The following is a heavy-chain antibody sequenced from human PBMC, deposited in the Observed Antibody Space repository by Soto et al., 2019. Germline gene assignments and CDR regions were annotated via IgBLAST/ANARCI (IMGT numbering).Heavy chain of an antibody. D-gene: IGHD3-16*02. V-gene: IGHV2-5*02. CDR1: GFSLSSARVG. CDR2: SYWDDDK. CDR3: AHIMITFGGVIALDAFDF. J-gene: IGHJ3*01. Sequence: QITLKESGPALVNPTQTLTLTCTSSGFSLSSARVGVGWIRQPPGKALEWIAISYWDDDKRYSPSLQSRLAITKDTPKNEVVLTLTNLDPVDTATYYCAHIMITFGGVIALDAFDFWGQGTLVTVSS.